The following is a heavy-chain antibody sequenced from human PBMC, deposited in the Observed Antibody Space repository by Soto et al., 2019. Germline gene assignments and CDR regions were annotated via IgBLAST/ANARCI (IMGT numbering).Heavy chain of an antibody. CDR2: THHSGST. Sequence: SETLSLTCAVYGGSLSGNYWGWIRQPPGKGLEWIGETHHSGSTAYNPSLKSRVTISVDTSRNQFSLKLNSVTAADTAVYYCARTTAAIHLNYWSQGTLVTGSS. V-gene: IGHV4-34*01. CDR1: GGSLSGNY. J-gene: IGHJ4*02. D-gene: IGHD2-21*02. CDR3: ARTTAAIHLNY.